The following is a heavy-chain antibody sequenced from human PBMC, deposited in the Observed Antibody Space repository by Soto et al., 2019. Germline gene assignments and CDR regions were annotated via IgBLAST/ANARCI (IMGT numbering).Heavy chain of an antibody. D-gene: IGHD2-15*01. CDR2: MKQDGRDK. CDR3: AIELGCAACALGF. V-gene: IGHV3-7*03. CDR1: GFTFSRHY. J-gene: IGHJ1*01. Sequence: GGSLRLSCEASGFTFSRHYMSWVRQAPGKGLEWVANMKQDGRDKYYVDSVKGRFTISRDNAKNSLYLQMNSLRAEDTAVYYCAIELGCAACALGFWGQGTLVTVS.